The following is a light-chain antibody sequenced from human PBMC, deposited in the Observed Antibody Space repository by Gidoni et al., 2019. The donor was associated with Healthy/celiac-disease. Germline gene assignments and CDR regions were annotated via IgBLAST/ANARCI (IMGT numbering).Light chain of an antibody. CDR3: YSAADNNLRV. V-gene: IGLV3-27*01. Sequence: SYELTQPSSVSVSPGQTARITCSGDVLAKKYARWFQQKPGKAPVLVIYKDSERHSGIPERFSGSSSGTTVTLTISGAQVEDEADYYCYSAADNNLRVFGGGTKLTVL. CDR1: VLAKKY. J-gene: IGLJ2*01. CDR2: KDS.